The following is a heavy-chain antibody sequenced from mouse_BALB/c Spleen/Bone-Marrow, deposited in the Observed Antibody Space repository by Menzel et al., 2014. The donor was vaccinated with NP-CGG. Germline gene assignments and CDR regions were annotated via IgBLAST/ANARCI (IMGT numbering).Heavy chain of an antibody. CDR3: TTGFAY. Sequence: EVQGVESGGGLVQPGGSMKLSCVASGFTFSNYWMNWVRPSPEKGLEWVAEIRLKSNNYATHYAESVKGRFTISRDDSKSSVYLQTNNLRAEDTGIYYCTTGFAYWGQGTLVTGSA. CDR2: IRLKSNNYAT. CDR1: GFTFSNYW. V-gene: IGHV6-6*02. J-gene: IGHJ3*01.